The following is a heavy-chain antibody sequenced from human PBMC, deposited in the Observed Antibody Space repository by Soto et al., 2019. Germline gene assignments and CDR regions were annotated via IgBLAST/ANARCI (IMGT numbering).Heavy chain of an antibody. Sequence: SETLSLTCAVSGGSISSSNWWSWVRQPPGKGLEWIGEIYHSGSTNYNPSLKSRVTISVDKSKNQFSLKLSSVTAADTAVYYCGEVDGTFSFDYWGQGTLXTVSS. CDR1: GGSISSSNW. V-gene: IGHV4-4*02. J-gene: IGHJ4*02. CDR2: IYHSGST. CDR3: GEVDGTFSFDY. D-gene: IGHD6-19*01.